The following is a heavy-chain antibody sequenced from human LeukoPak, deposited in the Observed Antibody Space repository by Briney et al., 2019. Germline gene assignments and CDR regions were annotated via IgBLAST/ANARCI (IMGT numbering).Heavy chain of an antibody. J-gene: IGHJ6*02. V-gene: IGHV4-34*01. CDR1: GGSFSGYY. Sequence: SETLSLTCAVYGGSFSGYYWSLIRQPPGKGLEWIGEINHSGSTNYNPSLKSRVTISVDTSKNQFSLKLSSVTAADTAVYYCARGEYYDSSGYAYYYGMDVWGQGTTVTVSS. CDR2: INHSGST. CDR3: ARGEYYDSSGYAYYYGMDV. D-gene: IGHD3-22*01.